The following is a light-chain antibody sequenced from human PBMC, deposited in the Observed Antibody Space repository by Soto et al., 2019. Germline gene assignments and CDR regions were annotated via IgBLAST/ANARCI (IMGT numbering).Light chain of an antibody. CDR1: TSDIGGYNY. Sequence: QSALTQPPSASGSPGQSVAISCTGTTSDIGGYNYVSWYQQHPGKDPKLMIYEVNKRPSGVPDRFSGSKSGNTASLTVSGLQAEDEADYYCSSHGGNSPYVFGTGTKLTVL. J-gene: IGLJ1*01. CDR3: SSHGGNSPYV. V-gene: IGLV2-8*01. CDR2: EVN.